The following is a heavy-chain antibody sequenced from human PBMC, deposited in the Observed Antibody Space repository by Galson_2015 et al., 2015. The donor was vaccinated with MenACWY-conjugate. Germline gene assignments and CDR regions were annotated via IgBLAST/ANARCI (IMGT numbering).Heavy chain of an antibody. J-gene: IGHJ4*02. D-gene: IGHD2-8*01. CDR2: IYYSGST. Sequence: ETLSLPCRVSGASVSSGSYYWGWIRPPPEKGLEWIGYIYYSGSTNYNPSLKSRVTMSVVTSKNQFSLKLSSVTAADTAVYYCARVSSTILMVYAKGADYWGQGTLVTVSS. CDR3: ARVSSTILMVYAKGADY. V-gene: IGHV4-61*01. CDR1: GASVSSGSYY.